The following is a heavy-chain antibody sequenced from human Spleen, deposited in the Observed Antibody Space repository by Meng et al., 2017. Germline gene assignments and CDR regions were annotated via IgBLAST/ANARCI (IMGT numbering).Heavy chain of an antibody. V-gene: IGHV4-34*01. D-gene: IGHD3-22*01. CDR2: INHSGST. CDR3: VFDSSGDWYFDL. Sequence: QVPLQQWGPGLLKPSETLSLTCVVYGGSFSGYYWSWNRQPPGKGLEWIGEINHSGSTNYNPSLKSRVTISVDTSKNQFSLKLSSVTAADTAVYYCVFDSSGDWYFDLWGRGTLVTVSS. J-gene: IGHJ2*01. CDR1: GGSFSGYY.